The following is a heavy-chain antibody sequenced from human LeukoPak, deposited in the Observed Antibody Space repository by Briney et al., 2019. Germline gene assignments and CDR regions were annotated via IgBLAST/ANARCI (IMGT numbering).Heavy chain of an antibody. Sequence: ASVKVSCKASGYTFTGYYMHWVRQAPGQGLEWMGWINPNSGGTNYAQKFQGRVTMTRDTSISTAYMELSRLRSDDTAVYYCARRPRRDGYNYPFDYWGQGTLVTVSS. CDR2: INPNSGGT. CDR1: GYTFTGYY. J-gene: IGHJ4*02. D-gene: IGHD5-24*01. CDR3: ARRPRRDGYNYPFDY. V-gene: IGHV1-2*02.